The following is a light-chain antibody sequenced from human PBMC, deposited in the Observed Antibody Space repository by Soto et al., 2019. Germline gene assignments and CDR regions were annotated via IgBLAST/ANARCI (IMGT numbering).Light chain of an antibody. CDR2: SAA. Sequence: DIQLTQSPSSLSASVGDRDIITCRASQSILNYLNWYQHKPGKAPRLLISSAASLRSGVPSRFSGSGSGTDFTLTISSLQPDDLATYYCQQTYGTLYTFGQGTKLEIK. J-gene: IGKJ2*01. CDR1: QSILNY. V-gene: IGKV1-39*01. CDR3: QQTYGTLYT.